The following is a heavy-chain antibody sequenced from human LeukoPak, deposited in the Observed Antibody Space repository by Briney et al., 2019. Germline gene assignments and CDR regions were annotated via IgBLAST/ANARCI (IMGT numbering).Heavy chain of an antibody. J-gene: IGHJ4*02. CDR3: ARRFGSSLDH. V-gene: IGHV1-18*04. Sequence: ASVKVPCKASGYTFTGYYMHWVRQAPGQGLEWMGWISADNGNTEYAQEFQGRVTMTTDTSTSTVYVELRSLRSDDTAVYYCARRFGSSLDHWGQGTLVTVSS. D-gene: IGHD3-10*01. CDR1: GYTFTGYY. CDR2: ISADNGNT.